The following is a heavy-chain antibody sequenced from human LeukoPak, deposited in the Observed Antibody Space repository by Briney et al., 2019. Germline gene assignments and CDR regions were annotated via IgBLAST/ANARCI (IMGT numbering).Heavy chain of an antibody. CDR1: GGSISSGSYY. CDR2: IYASGST. J-gene: IGHJ6*03. Sequence: SQTLSLTCTVSGGSISSGSYYWSWIRQPAGKGLEWIGRIYASGSTNYNPSFKSRVTISVDTSKNQFSLWLSSVTAADTAVYYCARDHPTPNAGYMDVWGKGTTVTVSS. CDR3: ARDHPTPNAGYMDV. V-gene: IGHV4-61*02. D-gene: IGHD2-8*01.